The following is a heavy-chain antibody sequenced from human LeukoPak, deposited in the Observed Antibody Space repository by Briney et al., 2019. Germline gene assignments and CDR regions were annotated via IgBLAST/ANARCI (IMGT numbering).Heavy chain of an antibody. J-gene: IGHJ1*01. CDR3: ATYSSLNAREFQY. CDR2: IKQDGSEK. CDR1: GFTFSSYW. D-gene: IGHD3-22*01. V-gene: IGHV3-7*01. Sequence: PGGSLRLSCAASGFTFSSYWMSWVRQAPGKGLEWVANIKQDGSEKYYVDSVKGRFTISRDNAKNSLYLQMNSLRAEDTAVYHCATYSSLNAREFQYWGQGTLVTVSS.